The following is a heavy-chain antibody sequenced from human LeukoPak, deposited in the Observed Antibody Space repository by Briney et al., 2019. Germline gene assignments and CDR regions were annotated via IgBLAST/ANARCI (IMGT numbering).Heavy chain of an antibody. V-gene: IGHV4-59*12. Sequence: SETLSLTCTVSGGSITRFYWSWIRQPPGKGLEWIGYIYDIGTTNYNPSLKTRVTMSVDTSNNQFSLKLSSVTAADMAVYYCARRRGSGTYYKRATYYYYYMDVWGKGTTVTISS. D-gene: IGHD3-10*01. CDR3: ARRRGSGTYYKRATYYYYYMDV. CDR1: GGSITRFY. CDR2: IYDIGTT. J-gene: IGHJ6*03.